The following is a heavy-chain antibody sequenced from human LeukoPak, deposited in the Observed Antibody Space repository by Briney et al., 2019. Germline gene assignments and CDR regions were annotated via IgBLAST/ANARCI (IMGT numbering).Heavy chain of an antibody. V-gene: IGHV3-33*06. J-gene: IGHJ4*02. D-gene: IGHD3-22*01. CDR1: GFTFSSYG. Sequence: GGSLRLSCAASGFTFSSYGMHWVRQAPGKGLEWVAVIWYDGSNKYYADSVKGRFTISRDNSKNTLYLQMNSLRAEDTAVYYCAKSSYYDSSGYYREYYFDYWGQGTLVTVSS. CDR2: IWYDGSNK. CDR3: AKSSYYDSSGYYREYYFDY.